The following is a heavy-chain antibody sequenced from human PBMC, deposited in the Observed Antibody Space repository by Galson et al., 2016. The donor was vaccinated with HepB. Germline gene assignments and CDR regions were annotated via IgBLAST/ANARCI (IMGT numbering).Heavy chain of an antibody. Sequence: SLRLSCAASGFTLHSYSMNWVRQAPGKGLEWVASISSSSSYIYYADSVKGRFTISRDNTKNFLYLQMNSLRAEDTAVYHCARDHCFSTSCPGTVDFWGQGVLVTVTS. CDR2: ISSSSSYI. J-gene: IGHJ4*02. CDR1: GFTLHSYS. D-gene: IGHD2-2*01. V-gene: IGHV3-21*01. CDR3: ARDHCFSTSCPGTVDF.